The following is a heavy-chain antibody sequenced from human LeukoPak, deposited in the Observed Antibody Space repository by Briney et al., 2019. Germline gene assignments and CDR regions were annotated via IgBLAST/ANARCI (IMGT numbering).Heavy chain of an antibody. Sequence: SETLSLTCTVSGGSISSYYWSWIRQPPGKGLEWIGYIYYSGSTNYNPSLKSRVTMSVDTSKNQFSLKLSSVTAADTAVYYCAREMGHYYDSSGYYYFDYWGQGTLVTVSS. CDR3: AREMGHYYDSSGYYYFDY. V-gene: IGHV4-59*12. CDR2: IYYSGST. J-gene: IGHJ4*02. D-gene: IGHD3-22*01. CDR1: GGSISSYY.